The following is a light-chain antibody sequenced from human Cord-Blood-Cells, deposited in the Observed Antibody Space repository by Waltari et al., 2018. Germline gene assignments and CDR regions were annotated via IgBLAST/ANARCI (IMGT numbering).Light chain of an antibody. J-gene: IGLJ3*02. V-gene: IGLV2-23*01. CDR2: EGS. Sequence: QSALTQPASVSGSPGQSITISCTGTSSDVGSYNLVSWYQQHPGKAPKRMIYEGSKRPSGVSNRFSGSKSGNTASLTISGVQAEDEADYYCCSYAGSNWVFGGGTKLTVL. CDR1: SSDVGSYNL. CDR3: CSYAGSNWV.